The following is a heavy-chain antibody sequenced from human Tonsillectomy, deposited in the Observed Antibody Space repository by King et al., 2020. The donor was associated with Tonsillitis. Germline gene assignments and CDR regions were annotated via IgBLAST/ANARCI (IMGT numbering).Heavy chain of an antibody. Sequence: ITLKESGPTLVKPTQNLTLTCTFSGFSLSTSGVGVGWIRQPPGKALEWLALIYWNDDKHYSPSLKSRITITKDTSKNQVVLTMTNMDPVDTATYYCARIQIWYNDMDVWAKGPRSPSP. CDR2: IYWNDDK. V-gene: IGHV2-5*01. D-gene: IGHD1-14*01. J-gene: IGHJ6*02. CDR1: GFSLSTSGVG. CDR3: ARIQIWYNDMDV.